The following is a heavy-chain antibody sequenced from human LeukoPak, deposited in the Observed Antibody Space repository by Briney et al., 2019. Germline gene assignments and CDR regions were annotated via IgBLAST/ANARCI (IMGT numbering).Heavy chain of an antibody. CDR1: GFTFSSYA. CDR3: ARGVGSASYYYYGVDV. CDR2: ISYDGSNK. J-gene: IGHJ6*02. V-gene: IGHV3-30-3*01. Sequence: EPGRSLRLSCAASGFTFSSYAMHWVRQAPGKGLEWVAVISYDGSNKYYADSVKGRFTISRDNSKNTLYLQMNSLRAEDTAVYYCARGVGSASYYYYGVDVWGQGTTVTVSS. D-gene: IGHD6-19*01.